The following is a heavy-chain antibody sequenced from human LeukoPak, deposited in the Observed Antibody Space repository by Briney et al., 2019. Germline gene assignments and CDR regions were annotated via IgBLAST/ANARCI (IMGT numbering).Heavy chain of an antibody. J-gene: IGHJ4*02. V-gene: IGHV3-23*01. CDR1: TFTFSNNA. CDR2: ITSGGST. CDR3: ARGDSGSYYFDY. Sequence: GGSLRLSCAASTFTFSNNAMSWVRQAPGKGLEWVSGITSGGSTYYRDSVKGRFTISRDNSKKMLYLQMNTLRAADTAVYYCARGDSGSYYFDYWGQGTLVTVSS. D-gene: IGHD1-26*01.